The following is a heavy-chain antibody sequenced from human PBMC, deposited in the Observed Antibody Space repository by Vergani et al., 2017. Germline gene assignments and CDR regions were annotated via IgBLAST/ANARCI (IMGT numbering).Heavy chain of an antibody. CDR3: ARHSTVEWLVKLGWIDP. V-gene: IGHV4-39*01. Sequence: QLQLQESGPGLVKPSATLSLTCSVSGASIRSSNYYWGWIRQPPGKGLEWIVSIYYSGSTYYNPSLKSLVTISVDTSKNQFSLKLSSVTAADTAVYFCARHSTVEWLVKLGWIDPWGQGILVTVSS. D-gene: IGHD6-19*01. CDR2: IYYSGST. J-gene: IGHJ5*02. CDR1: GASIRSSNYY.